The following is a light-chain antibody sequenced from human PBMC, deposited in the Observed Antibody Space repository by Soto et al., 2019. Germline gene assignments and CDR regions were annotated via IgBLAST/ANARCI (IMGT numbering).Light chain of an antibody. CDR1: NSDVGGYNY. J-gene: IGLJ2*01. Sequence: QSALTQPRSVSGSPGHSVTISCTGTNSDVGGYNYVSWYQHHPGKAPKLMIYDVSKRPSGVPDRFSGSKSGNTASLTISGLQAEDEADYYRCSSGGSYTFEVFGGGTKLTVL. CDR3: CSSGGSYTFEV. CDR2: DVS. V-gene: IGLV2-11*01.